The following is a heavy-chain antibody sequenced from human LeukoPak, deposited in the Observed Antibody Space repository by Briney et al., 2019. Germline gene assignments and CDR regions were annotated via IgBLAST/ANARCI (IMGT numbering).Heavy chain of an antibody. J-gene: IGHJ4*02. Sequence: GESLKISCKGSGYSFTSYWIGWVRQMPGKGLEWMGIIYPGDSDTRYSPSLQGQVTISVDTSIGTAYLQWSSLKASDTAIYYCARQNDFRLDYWGQGTLVTVSS. V-gene: IGHV5-51*01. CDR2: IYPGDSDT. CDR3: ARQNDFRLDY. CDR1: GYSFTSYW. D-gene: IGHD3-3*01.